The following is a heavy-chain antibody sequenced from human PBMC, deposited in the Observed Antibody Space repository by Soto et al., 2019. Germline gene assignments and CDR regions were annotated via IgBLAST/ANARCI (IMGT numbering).Heavy chain of an antibody. V-gene: IGHV3-23*01. CDR3: AKEQFVNPYYYGSGSGMDV. CDR1: GFTFSSYA. J-gene: IGHJ6*02. D-gene: IGHD3-10*01. Sequence: GALRLSCAASGFTFSSYAMSWVRQAPGKGLEWVSAISGSGGSTYYADSVKGRFTISRDNSKNTLYLQMNSLRAEDTAVYYCAKEQFVNPYYYGSGSGMDVWGQGTTVTVSS. CDR2: ISGSGGST.